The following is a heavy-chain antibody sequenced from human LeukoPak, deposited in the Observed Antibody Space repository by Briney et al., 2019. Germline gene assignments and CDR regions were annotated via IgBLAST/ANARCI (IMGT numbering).Heavy chain of an antibody. V-gene: IGHV3-30-3*01. D-gene: IGHD2-15*01. CDR2: VSPDGTNK. CDR3: ARDPYADYCSGGTCYSHLDY. Sequence: PGGSLRLSCSASGFSFSFFPIHWVRQAPGKGLEWVAFVSPDGTNKFYADSVKGRFTISRDNSQDRVFLQADTLRIEDTALYFCARDPYADYCSGGTCYSHLDYWGQGTLVTVSS. CDR1: GFSFSFFP. J-gene: IGHJ4*02.